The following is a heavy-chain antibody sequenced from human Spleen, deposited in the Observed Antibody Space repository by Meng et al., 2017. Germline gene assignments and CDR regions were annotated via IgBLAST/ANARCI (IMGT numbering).Heavy chain of an antibody. J-gene: IGHJ4*02. Sequence: VRLQQGGAGLLKPPRTLSLTCPVYGGSFSGYYWSWIRQPPGKGLEWIGEINHSGSTNYNPSLKSRVTISVDTSKNQFSLKLSSVTAADTAVYYCARGRRLGSSGWYVVPYDYWGQGTLVTVSS. CDR3: ARGRRLGSSGWYVVPYDY. D-gene: IGHD6-19*01. CDR2: INHSGST. V-gene: IGHV4-34*01. CDR1: GGSFSGYY.